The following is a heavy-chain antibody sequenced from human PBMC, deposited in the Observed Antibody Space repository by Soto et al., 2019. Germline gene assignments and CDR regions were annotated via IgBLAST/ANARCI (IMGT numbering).Heavy chain of an antibody. Sequence: QVQLVESGGGVVHPGRSLRLSCAASGFTFSSSGMHWVRQAPGKGLEWVAGISEDGSNIYYADSVKGRFTISRDKSKNTLYLQMNSLRPEDTAVYYCAKDEVWRQLAAYYFDFWGQGTLVTVSS. V-gene: IGHV3-30*18. CDR3: AKDEVWRQLAAYYFDF. CDR1: GFTFSSSG. J-gene: IGHJ4*02. D-gene: IGHD1-1*01. CDR2: ISEDGSNI.